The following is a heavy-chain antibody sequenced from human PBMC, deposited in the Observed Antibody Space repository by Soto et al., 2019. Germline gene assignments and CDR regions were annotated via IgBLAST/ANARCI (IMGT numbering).Heavy chain of an antibody. Sequence: SETLSLTCAVYGGSFSGYYWSWIRQPPGKGLEWIGEINHSGSTNYNPSLKSRVTISVDTSKNQFSLKLSSVTAADTAVYYCAGDKVLLWFGGFSGMDVWGQGTTVTVSS. CDR1: GGSFSGYY. D-gene: IGHD3-10*01. V-gene: IGHV4-34*01. J-gene: IGHJ6*02. CDR3: AGDKVLLWFGGFSGMDV. CDR2: INHSGST.